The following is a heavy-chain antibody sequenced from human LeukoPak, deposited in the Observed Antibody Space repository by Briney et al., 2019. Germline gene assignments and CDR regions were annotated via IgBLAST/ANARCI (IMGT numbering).Heavy chain of an antibody. CDR2: ISYDGGDE. Sequence: PGGSLRLSCAASGFTFSAYAFHWVRQAPGKGLEWLTFISYDGGDENYGDSVKGRFTVSRDDSKRVLYLQIDSLTIEDAATYYCVRDPRPYDTRGYWGQGTLVIVSS. D-gene: IGHD3-22*01. CDR1: GFTFSAYA. V-gene: IGHV3-30-3*01. CDR3: VRDPRPYDTRGY. J-gene: IGHJ4*02.